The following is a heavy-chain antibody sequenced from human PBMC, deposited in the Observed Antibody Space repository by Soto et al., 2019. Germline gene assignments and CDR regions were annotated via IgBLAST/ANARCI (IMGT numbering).Heavy chain of an antibody. CDR1: GGTFSSCA. D-gene: IGHD2-21*02. V-gene: IGHV1-69*13. Sequence: VASVKVSCKASGGTFSSCAISWVRQAPGQGLEWMGGIIPIFGTANYAQKFQGRVTITADESTSTAYMELSSLRSEDTAVYYCARDGACGGDCYAWIGWGQGTLVTVSS. CDR2: IIPIFGTA. J-gene: IGHJ4*02. CDR3: ARDGACGGDCYAWIG.